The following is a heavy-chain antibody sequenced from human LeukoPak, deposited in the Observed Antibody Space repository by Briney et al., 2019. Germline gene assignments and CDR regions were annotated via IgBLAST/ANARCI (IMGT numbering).Heavy chain of an antibody. CDR3: TTDLWIAVAGSG. J-gene: IGHJ4*02. CDR1: GFTFSNAW. D-gene: IGHD6-19*01. Sequence: GGSLRLSCAASGFTFSNAWMSWVRQAPGKGLEWVGRIKSKTDGGTTDYAAPVKGRFTISRDDSKNTLYLQMNSLKAEDTAVYYCTTDLWIAVAGSGWGQGTLVTASS. CDR2: IKSKTDGGTT. V-gene: IGHV3-15*01.